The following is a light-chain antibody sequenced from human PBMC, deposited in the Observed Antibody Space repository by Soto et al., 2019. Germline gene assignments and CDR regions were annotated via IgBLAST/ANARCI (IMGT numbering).Light chain of an antibody. Sequence: DIQMTQSPSTLSASVGGTVTITCRASRSISSWLAWYQQKPGIAPKLLIYKASTLQSGVPSRFRGSGYGTDFTLTNSRLQPDDSATYYCQQYDVYSTFGQGTKVEIK. J-gene: IGKJ1*01. CDR1: RSISSW. CDR2: KAS. CDR3: QQYDVYST. V-gene: IGKV1-5*03.